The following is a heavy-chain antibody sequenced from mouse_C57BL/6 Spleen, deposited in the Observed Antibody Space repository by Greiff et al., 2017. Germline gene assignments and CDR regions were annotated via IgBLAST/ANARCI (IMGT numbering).Heavy chain of an antibody. CDR2: IHPNSGST. V-gene: IGHV1-64*01. CDR1: GYTFTSYW. Sequence: QVQLQQPGAELVKPGASVKLSCKASGYTFTSYWMHWVKQRPGQGLEWIGMIHPNSGSTNYNEKFKSKATLTVDKSSSTAYMQLSSLTSEDSAVYYCASLYGNYGAYWGQGTLVTVSA. CDR3: ASLYGNYGAY. D-gene: IGHD2-1*01. J-gene: IGHJ3*01.